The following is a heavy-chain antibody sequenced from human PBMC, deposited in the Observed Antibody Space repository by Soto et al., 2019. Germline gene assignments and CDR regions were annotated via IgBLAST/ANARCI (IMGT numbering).Heavy chain of an antibody. J-gene: IGHJ4*02. CDR2: VPYTGAQT. Sequence: EVQLLESGGGSVQPGGSLRLSCTASGFNFGNYAMGWARQAPGKGREWLSSLAVPYTGAQTYYADSVAGRLIVSRDDSKNTLYLELNSLRADDTAVYYCAKDWGRIAVAGWTDWGPGTLVTVSS. CDR1: GFNFGNYA. D-gene: IGHD6-19*01. CDR3: AKDWGRIAVAGWTD. V-gene: IGHV3-23*01.